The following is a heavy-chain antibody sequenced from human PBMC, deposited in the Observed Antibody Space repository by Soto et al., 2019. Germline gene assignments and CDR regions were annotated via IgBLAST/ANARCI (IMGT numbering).Heavy chain of an antibody. CDR3: ARRAGYYENYFDY. D-gene: IGHD3-9*01. J-gene: IGHJ4*02. CDR1: GGSISSYY. Sequence: SETLSLTCTVSGGSISSYYWSWIRQPPGKGLEWIGYIYYSGSTNYNPSLKSRITISVDTSKNQFSLKQSSVTAADTAVYYCARRAGYYENYFDYWGQGTLVTVSS. CDR2: IYYSGST. V-gene: IGHV4-59*01.